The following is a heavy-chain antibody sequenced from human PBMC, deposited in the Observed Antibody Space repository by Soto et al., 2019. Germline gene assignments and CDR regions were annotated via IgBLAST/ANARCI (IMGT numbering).Heavy chain of an antibody. D-gene: IGHD2-15*01. CDR2: ISYDGSNK. V-gene: IGHV3-30-3*01. CDR1: GFTFSSYA. J-gene: IGHJ4*02. Sequence: PGGSLRLSCAASGFTFSSYAMHWVRQAPGKGLEWVAVISYDGSNKYYADSVKGRFTISRDNSKNTLYLQMNSLRAEDTAVYYCARDLGQDVGGTFDYWGQGTLVTVSS. CDR3: ARDLGQDVGGTFDY.